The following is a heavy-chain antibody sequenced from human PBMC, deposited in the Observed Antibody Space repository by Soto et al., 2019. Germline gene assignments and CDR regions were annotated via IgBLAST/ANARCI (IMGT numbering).Heavy chain of an antibody. CDR1: GGSIGSGGYY. J-gene: IGHJ4*02. Sequence: SETLSLTCTVSGGSIGSGGYYWSWIRQHPGKGLEWIGYIYYSGSTYYNPSLKSRVTISVDTSKNQFSLKLSSVTAADTAVYYCARDPGESSSSGFDYWGQGTLVTVSS. V-gene: IGHV4-31*03. D-gene: IGHD6-6*01. CDR3: ARDPGESSSSGFDY. CDR2: IYYSGST.